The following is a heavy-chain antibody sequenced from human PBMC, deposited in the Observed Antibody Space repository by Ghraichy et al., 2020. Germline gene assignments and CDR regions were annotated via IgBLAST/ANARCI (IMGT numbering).Heavy chain of an antibody. J-gene: IGHJ6*02. CDR2: ISGSGGST. Sequence: GGSLRLSCAASGFTFSSYAMSWVRQAPGKGLEWVSAISGSGGSTYYADSVKGRFTISRDNSKNTLYLQMNSLRAEDTAVYYCAKDEGYYDFWSGYAVYGMDVWGQGTTVTFSS. V-gene: IGHV3-23*01. D-gene: IGHD3-3*01. CDR3: AKDEGYYDFWSGYAVYGMDV. CDR1: GFTFSSYA.